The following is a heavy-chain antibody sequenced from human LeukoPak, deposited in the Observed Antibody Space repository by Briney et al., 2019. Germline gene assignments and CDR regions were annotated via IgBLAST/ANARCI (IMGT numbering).Heavy chain of an antibody. J-gene: IGHJ4*02. CDR3: ARWSSIKVAATENY. Sequence: GGSLRLSCAASGFTFSSYAMHWVRQAPGKGLEWVAVISYDGSNKYYADSVKGRFTISRDNSKNTLYLQMNSLRAEDTALYHCARWSSIKVAATENYWGQGTLVTVSS. CDR1: GFTFSSYA. D-gene: IGHD6-19*01. V-gene: IGHV3-30-3*01. CDR2: ISYDGSNK.